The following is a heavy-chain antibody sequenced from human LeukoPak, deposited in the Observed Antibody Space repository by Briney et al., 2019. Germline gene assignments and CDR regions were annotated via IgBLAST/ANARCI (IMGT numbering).Heavy chain of an antibody. D-gene: IGHD2-2*02. CDR2: ISGSGGST. V-gene: IGHV3-23*01. CDR1: GFTFSSYA. Sequence: GGSLRLSCAASGFTFSSYAMSWVRQAPGKGLEWVSAISGSGGSTYYADSVKGRFTISRDNSKNTLYLQMNSLRAEDTAVYYCAKDNWGYCSSTSCYTEGGYWGQGTLVTVSS. J-gene: IGHJ4*02. CDR3: AKDNWGYCSSTSCYTEGGY.